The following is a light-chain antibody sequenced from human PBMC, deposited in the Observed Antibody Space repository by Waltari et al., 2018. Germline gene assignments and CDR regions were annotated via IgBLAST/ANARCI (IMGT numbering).Light chain of an antibody. J-gene: IGLJ2*01. CDR2: RNN. CDR3: AAWDDTLSGVV. CDR1: SSNIGRNY. Sequence: QSVLTPPPSGSGTPGQRVTISCSGSSSNIGRNYVYWYQQLPGTAPRLLTYRNNQRPSGVPDRFSGSNSGTSASLAISGLRSDDEADYYCAAWDDTLSGVVFGGGTKLTVL. V-gene: IGLV1-47*01.